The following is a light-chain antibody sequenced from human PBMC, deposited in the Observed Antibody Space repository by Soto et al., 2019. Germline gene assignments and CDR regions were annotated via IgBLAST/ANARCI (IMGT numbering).Light chain of an antibody. V-gene: IGKV3-15*01. CDR3: KQHNNWHRK. CDR2: GAS. Sequence: EIVLTQSPATLSVSPGERVTLSCRASQSVDINLAWYRQKPGQAPRLLIYGASTRATDMPGTFSGSGSGTEFTLTISSLQYEDFEVYYCKQHNNWHRKFGQATKVDIK. CDR1: QSVDIN. J-gene: IGKJ1*01.